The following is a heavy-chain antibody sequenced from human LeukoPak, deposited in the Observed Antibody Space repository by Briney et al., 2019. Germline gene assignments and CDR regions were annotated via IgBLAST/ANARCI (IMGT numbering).Heavy chain of an antibody. CDR3: AKDPYGGTYPSYCEY. CDR1: GFTFSSYG. D-gene: IGHD4/OR15-4a*01. V-gene: IGHV3-30*02. J-gene: IGHJ4*02. CDR2: LRYDGSTA. Sequence: GGSLRLSRAASGFTFSSYGMYWVRQAPGKGREWVAFLRYDGSTAFYGDSVKGRFTMSRDISKSTLFLQMNNLRPEDTAVYYCAKDPYGGTYPSYCEYWGQGTLVTVSS.